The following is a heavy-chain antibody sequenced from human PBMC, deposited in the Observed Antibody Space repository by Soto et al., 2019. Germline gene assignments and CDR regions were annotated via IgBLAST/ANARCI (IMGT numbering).Heavy chain of an antibody. V-gene: IGHV1-46*03. CDR3: ARVRETVPLWFGELSPDYYMDV. CDR2: INPSGGST. CDR1: GYTFTSYY. Sequence: ASVKVSCKASGYTFTSYYMHWVRQAPGQGLERMGIINPSGGSTSYAQKFQGRVTMTRDTSTSTVYMELSSLRSEDTAVYYCARVRETVPLWFGELSPDYYMDVWGKGTTVTVSS. D-gene: IGHD3-10*01. J-gene: IGHJ6*03.